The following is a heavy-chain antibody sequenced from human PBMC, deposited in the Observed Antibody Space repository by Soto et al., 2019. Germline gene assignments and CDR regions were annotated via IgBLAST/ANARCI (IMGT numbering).Heavy chain of an antibody. V-gene: IGHV3-23*01. CDR1: GFTFSSYA. Sequence: PGGSLRLSCAASGFTFSSYAMSWVRQAPGKGLEWVSAISGSGGSTYYADSVKGRFTISRDNSKNTLYLQMNSLRAEDTAVYYCAKVTRGFGELWDYYYGMDVWGRGTTVTVSS. D-gene: IGHD3-10*01. CDR3: AKVTRGFGELWDYYYGMDV. CDR2: ISGSGGST. J-gene: IGHJ6*02.